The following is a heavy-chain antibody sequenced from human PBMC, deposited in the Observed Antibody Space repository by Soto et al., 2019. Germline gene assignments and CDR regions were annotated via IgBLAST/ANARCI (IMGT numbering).Heavy chain of an antibody. CDR2: ISAYNGNT. CDR3: ARHAHYYDSSGYYPWYFDL. J-gene: IGHJ2*01. D-gene: IGHD3-22*01. V-gene: IGHV1-18*01. Sequence: ASVKVSCKASGYTFTSYGISWVRQAPGQGLEWMGWISAYNGNTNYAQKLQGRVTMTTDTSTSTAYLELRSLRSDDTAVYYCARHAHYYDSSGYYPWYFDLWGRGTLVTVS. CDR1: GYTFTSYG.